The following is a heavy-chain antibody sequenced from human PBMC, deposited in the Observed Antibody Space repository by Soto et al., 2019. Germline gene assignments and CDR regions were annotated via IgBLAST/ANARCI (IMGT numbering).Heavy chain of an antibody. Sequence: ASVKVSCKASGYTFTTYDISWVRQAPGQGLEWMGWISAYNGNTNYAQKLQGRVTMTTDTSTSTAYMELRSLKTEDTAVYYCTTRRGHGDYVRSFDYWGQGTLVTV. CDR2: ISAYNGNT. J-gene: IGHJ4*02. D-gene: IGHD4-17*01. CDR1: GYTFTTYD. V-gene: IGHV1-18*01. CDR3: TTRRGHGDYVRSFDY.